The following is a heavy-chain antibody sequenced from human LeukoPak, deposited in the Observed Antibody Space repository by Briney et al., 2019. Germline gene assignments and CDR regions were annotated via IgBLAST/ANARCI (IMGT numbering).Heavy chain of an antibody. CDR3: AKSSVRGVDSFDY. CDR2: ISGTGVNT. V-gene: IGHV3-23*01. Sequence: GGSLRLSCAASGFTFSNFAMSWVRQAPGKGLEWVSSISGTGVNTHCADSARGRFTISRDYSKNTLYLRMSSLRAEDTAVYYCAKSSVRGVDSFDYWGRGTLVTVSS. D-gene: IGHD3-10*01. CDR1: GFTFSNFA. J-gene: IGHJ4*02.